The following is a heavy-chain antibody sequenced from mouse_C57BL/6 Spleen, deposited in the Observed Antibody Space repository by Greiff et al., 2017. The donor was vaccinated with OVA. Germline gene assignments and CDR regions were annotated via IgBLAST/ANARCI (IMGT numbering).Heavy chain of an antibody. J-gene: IGHJ1*03. D-gene: IGHD2-5*01. CDR2: IDPSDSYT. CDR1: GYTFTSYW. CDR3: ARTPYYSNYRYFDV. V-gene: IGHV1-59*01. Sequence: QVQLQQPGAELVRPGTSVKLSCKASGYTFTSYWMHWVKQRPGQGLEWIGVIDPSDSYTNYNQKFKGKATLTVDTSSSTAYMQLSSLTSEDSAVYYWARTPYYSNYRYFDVWGTGTTVTVSS.